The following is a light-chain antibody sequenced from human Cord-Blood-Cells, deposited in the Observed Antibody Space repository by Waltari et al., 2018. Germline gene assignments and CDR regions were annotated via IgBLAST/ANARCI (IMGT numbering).Light chain of an antibody. CDR3: CSYAGSSTYV. J-gene: IGLJ1*01. Sequence: QSALTHPASVSGSPVQSITISCSGTSSYVGSFNLVSWYQQHPGKAPKLMIYEVSKRPSGVSNRFSGSKSGNTASLTISGLQAEDEADYYCCSYAGSSTYVFGTGTKVTVL. CDR2: EVS. V-gene: IGLV2-23*02. CDR1: SSYVGSFNL.